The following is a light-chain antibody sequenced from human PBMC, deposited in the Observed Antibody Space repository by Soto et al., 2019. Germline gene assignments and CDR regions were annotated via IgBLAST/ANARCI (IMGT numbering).Light chain of an antibody. CDR3: SSYTSSSTRV. J-gene: IGLJ1*01. V-gene: IGLV2-14*03. Sequence: QSVLTQPASVSGSPGQSITISCTGTSSDVGGYKYVSWYQQHPGKAPKLLIYDIRNRPAGVSNRCAGSKAGNTAALTISGLQAEDEADYYCSSYTSSSTRVFGTGTKLTVL. CDR1: SSDVGGYKY. CDR2: DIR.